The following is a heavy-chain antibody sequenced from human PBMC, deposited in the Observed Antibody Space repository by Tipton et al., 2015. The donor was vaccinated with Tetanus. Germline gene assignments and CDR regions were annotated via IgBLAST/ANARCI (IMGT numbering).Heavy chain of an antibody. D-gene: IGHD6-19*01. J-gene: IGHJ4*02. Sequence: TLSLTCTVSGGSISSSDYYWAWLRQPPGSGLEWIGSVFYTGITYYNASLSSRLTISVDTSKNQFSLKLTSVTAADTAVYYCARWIAVTGTDFDFWGQGTLVTVSS. V-gene: IGHV4-39*01. CDR1: GGSISSSDYY. CDR2: VFYTGIT. CDR3: ARWIAVTGTDFDF.